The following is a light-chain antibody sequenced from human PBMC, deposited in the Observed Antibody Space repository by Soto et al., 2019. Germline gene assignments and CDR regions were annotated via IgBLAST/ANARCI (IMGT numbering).Light chain of an antibody. J-gene: IGKJ1*01. V-gene: IGKV3-15*01. CDR1: QSVSSN. CDR3: QQYDTWPRT. Sequence: IVMTHSPASLSVPRGERATLSCRASQSVSSNFAWYLQKPGQAPRLLIYGASTRATAVPARFTASGSGTEFTLTISSLQSDDFGVYYCQQYDTWPRTFGQGTKVDIK. CDR2: GAS.